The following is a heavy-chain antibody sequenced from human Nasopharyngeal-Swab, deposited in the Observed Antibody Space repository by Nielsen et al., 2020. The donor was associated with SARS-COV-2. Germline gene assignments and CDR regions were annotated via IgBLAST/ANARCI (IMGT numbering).Heavy chain of an antibody. CDR3: ARADRAIYYDGMDV. CDR2: ISSSGGDT. CDR1: EYTFTNYA. Sequence: ASVKVSCKASEYTFTNYAMHWVRQAPGQRPEWMGWISSSGGDTKYSQKFQDRVTITTDTSASTGYMDLSSLTSEDTAVYYCARADRAIYYDGMDVWGQGTTVTVS. J-gene: IGHJ6*02. V-gene: IGHV1-3*01.